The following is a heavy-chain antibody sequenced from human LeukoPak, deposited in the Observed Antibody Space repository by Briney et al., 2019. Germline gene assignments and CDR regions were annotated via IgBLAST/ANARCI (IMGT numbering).Heavy chain of an antibody. CDR3: ARDGLHSSSWWPWNWFDP. J-gene: IGHJ5*02. CDR1: GFTLSSYW. V-gene: IGHV3-7*01. CDR2: IKQDGSDK. D-gene: IGHD6-13*01. Sequence: GGSLRLSCAASGFTLSSYWMSWVRQPPGKGLEWVANIKQDGSDKYYVDSVKGRFTISRDNAKNSLYLQMNSLRAEDTAVYYCARDGLHSSSWWPWNWFDPWGQGTLVTVSS.